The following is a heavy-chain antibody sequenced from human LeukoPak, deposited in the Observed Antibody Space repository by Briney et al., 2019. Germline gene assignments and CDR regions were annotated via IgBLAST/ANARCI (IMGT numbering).Heavy chain of an antibody. CDR2: VFYRGST. CDR3: ARLRSAEDSGYAD. Sequence: PSETLSLTCTVSGGSINSTSYYWGWIRQPPGKGLEWIGSVFYRGSTYHIPSLKSRLTISVDTSKNQFSLKLSSVTAADTAVYYCARLRSAEDSGYADWGQGTLVTVSS. CDR1: GGSINSTSYY. V-gene: IGHV4-39*07. D-gene: IGHD5-12*01. J-gene: IGHJ4*02.